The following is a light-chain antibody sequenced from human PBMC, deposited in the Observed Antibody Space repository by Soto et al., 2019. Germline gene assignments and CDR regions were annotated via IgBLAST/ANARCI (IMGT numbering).Light chain of an antibody. V-gene: IGKV4-1*01. CDR3: QQYYNTPLT. J-gene: IGKJ4*01. Sequence: DFVMTQSPDSLAVSLGERATINCKSSQTVLYSSNNKNYLAWYQQKPGQPPKLLIYWASTREFGVPDRFSGSGSGTDFTLTISSLQAEDVAVYFCQQYYNTPLTFGGGTKVDIK. CDR1: QTVLYSSNNKNY. CDR2: WAS.